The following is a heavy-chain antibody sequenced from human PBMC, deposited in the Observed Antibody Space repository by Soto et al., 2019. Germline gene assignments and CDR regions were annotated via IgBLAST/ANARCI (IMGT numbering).Heavy chain of an antibody. V-gene: IGHV3-33*01. J-gene: IGHJ4*02. Sequence: GGSLRLSCAASGFTFSTYGMHWVRQAPGKGLEWVAVIWYDGSNRYYADSVKGRFTISRDNSKNTLYLQMNSLRAEDTAVYYCAREESGFDNDYWGQGTLVTVSS. CDR3: AREESGFDNDY. CDR1: GFTFSTYG. CDR2: IWYDGSNR. D-gene: IGHD5-12*01.